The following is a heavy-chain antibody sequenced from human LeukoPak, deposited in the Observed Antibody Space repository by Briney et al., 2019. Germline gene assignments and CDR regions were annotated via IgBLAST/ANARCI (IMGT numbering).Heavy chain of an antibody. D-gene: IGHD6-6*01. CDR3: AVRGSSSSSRGAFDI. CDR2: IKQDGSEK. CDR1: GFTFSSYW. J-gene: IGHJ3*02. V-gene: IGHV3-7*03. Sequence: GSLRLSCAASGFTFSSYWMSWVRQAPGKGLEWVANIKQDGSEKYYVDSVKGRFTISRDNAKNSLYLQMNSLRAEDTAVYYCAVRGSSSSSRGAFDIWGQGTMVTVSS.